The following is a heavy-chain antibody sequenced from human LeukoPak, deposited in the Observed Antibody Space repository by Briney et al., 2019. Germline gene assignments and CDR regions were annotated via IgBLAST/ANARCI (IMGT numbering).Heavy chain of an antibody. CDR2: ISSSSSTI. J-gene: IGHJ4*02. CDR3: ARIPPANWNDFDY. Sequence: GGSLRLSCAASGFTFSSYSMNWLRQAPGKGLEGVSYISSSSSTIYYADYVKGRFTISRDNDKNSLYLQMNSLRAEDTAVYYCARIPPANWNDFDYWGQGTLVTVSS. V-gene: IGHV3-48*04. D-gene: IGHD1-20*01. CDR1: GFTFSSYS.